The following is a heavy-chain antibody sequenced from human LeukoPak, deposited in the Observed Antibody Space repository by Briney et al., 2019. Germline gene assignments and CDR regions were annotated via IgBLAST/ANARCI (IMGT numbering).Heavy chain of an antibody. D-gene: IGHD3-10*01. CDR3: ARHVRCSSTSCYGAAYYYGSGSYTFDY. CDR1: GGSFSGYY. V-gene: IGHV4-34*01. Sequence: SETLSLTCAVYGGSFSGYYWSWIRQPPGKGLEWMGEINHSGSTNYNPSLKSRVTISVDTSKNQFSLKLSSVTAADTAVYYCARHVRCSSTSCYGAAYYYGSGSYTFDYWGQGTLVTVSS. CDR2: INHSGST. J-gene: IGHJ4*02.